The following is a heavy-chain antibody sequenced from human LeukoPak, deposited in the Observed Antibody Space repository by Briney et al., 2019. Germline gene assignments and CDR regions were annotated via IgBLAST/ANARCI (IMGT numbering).Heavy chain of an antibody. J-gene: IGHJ6*02. CDR3: VRMASNYYGMDV. V-gene: IGHV3-53*01. Sequence: GGSLRLSCAASGFTVSTNYMSWVRQAPVKGLEWVSVTYSSGATYYADSVKGRFTVSRDKSKNTLYVQMNSLRDDDTAVYYCVRMASNYYGMDVWGQGTTVTVSS. D-gene: IGHD5-24*01. CDR1: GFTVSTNY. CDR2: TYSSGAT.